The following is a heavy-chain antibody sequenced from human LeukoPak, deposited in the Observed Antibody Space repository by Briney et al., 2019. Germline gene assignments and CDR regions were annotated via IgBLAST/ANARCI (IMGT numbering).Heavy chain of an antibody. V-gene: IGHV4-38-2*01. D-gene: IGHD3-10*01. J-gene: IGHJ6*04. CDR3: ARVGSGSRQDYYYYGLDV. Sequence: PSETLSLTCVVSGYSISSGYYWAWVRQPPGKRLEWIASIYHSGSTYYNPSLKSRVTISVDTSKNQFSLNFNSVTAADTAAYYCARVGSGSRQDYYYYGLDVWGKGTTVTVSS. CDR1: GYSISSGYY. CDR2: IYHSGST.